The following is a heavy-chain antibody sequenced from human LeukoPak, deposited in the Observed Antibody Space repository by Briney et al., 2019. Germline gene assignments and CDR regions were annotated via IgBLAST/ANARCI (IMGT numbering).Heavy chain of an antibody. Sequence: ASETLSVTCTVSGYSISSGYYWGWIRQPPGKGLEWIGSIYHSGRTFYNPSLKSRVTISVDTSKNQFSLRLSSVTAADTAVYYCAGAYCGGDCYSGRTFDIWGQGTMVTVSS. CDR2: IYHSGRT. J-gene: IGHJ3*02. D-gene: IGHD2-21*02. V-gene: IGHV4-38-2*02. CDR3: AGAYCGGDCYSGRTFDI. CDR1: GYSISSGYY.